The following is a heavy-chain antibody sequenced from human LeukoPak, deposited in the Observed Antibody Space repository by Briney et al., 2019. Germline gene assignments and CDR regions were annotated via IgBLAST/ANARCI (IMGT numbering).Heavy chain of an antibody. D-gene: IGHD3-9*01. V-gene: IGHV1-18*01. Sequence: ASVKVSCKASGYXFNSYGLSWVRQAPGQGLEWMGWISAYNGNTNYAQKLQGRVTMTTDTSTTTAYMELGSLSSDDTAVYYCAHILTGYYMDYWGQGTLVTVSS. CDR1: GYXFNSYG. CDR2: ISAYNGNT. CDR3: AHILTGYYMDY. J-gene: IGHJ4*02.